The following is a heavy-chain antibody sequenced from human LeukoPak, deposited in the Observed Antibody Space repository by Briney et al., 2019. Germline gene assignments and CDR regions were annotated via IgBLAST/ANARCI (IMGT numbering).Heavy chain of an antibody. CDR3: ARADHKAQWLRVFPRQYYFDY. D-gene: IGHD5-12*01. CDR2: INPNTGGT. Sequence: GASVKVSCKASGYTFTAYYMHWVRQAPGQGLEWMGWINPNTGGTNYAQKFQGRVTMTRDTSITTAYMEMSRLRSDDTAVYYCARADHKAQWLRVFPRQYYFDYWGQGTLVTVSS. CDR1: GYTFTAYY. J-gene: IGHJ4*02. V-gene: IGHV1-2*02.